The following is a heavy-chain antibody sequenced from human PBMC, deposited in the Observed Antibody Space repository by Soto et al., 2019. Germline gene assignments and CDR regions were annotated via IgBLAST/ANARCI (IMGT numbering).Heavy chain of an antibody. D-gene: IGHD4-4*01. V-gene: IGHV4-34*01. CDR1: GGSISSYY. J-gene: IGHJ4*02. Sequence: PSETLSLTCTVSGGSISSYYWSWIRQPPGKGLEWIGEINHSGSTKYNPSLKSRITMSVDTSNNHFSLKLTSVTAADTAVYYCAREDSNSGLDYWGQGIQVTVSS. CDR3: AREDSNSGLDY. CDR2: INHSGST.